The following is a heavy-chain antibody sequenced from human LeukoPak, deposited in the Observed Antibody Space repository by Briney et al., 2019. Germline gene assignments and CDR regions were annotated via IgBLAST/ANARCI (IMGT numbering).Heavy chain of an antibody. J-gene: IGHJ4*03. V-gene: IGHV3-74*01. CDR3: TSSPYGGYLDY. Sequence: GGSLRLSCAASGLTFSRYWMHWVRQAPGKGLVWVSRVNSDGSTTDYVDSVRGRFTISRDNAKNIVYLQMNSLRDEDTAVYYCTSSPYGGYLDYWGQGTLVTVSS. D-gene: IGHD4/OR15-4a*01. CDR1: GLTFSRYW. CDR2: VNSDGSTT.